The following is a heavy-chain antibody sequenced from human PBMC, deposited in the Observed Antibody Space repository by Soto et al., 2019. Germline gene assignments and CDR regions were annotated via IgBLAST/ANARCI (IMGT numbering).Heavy chain of an antibody. CDR2: IYYSGST. V-gene: IGHV4-59*01. CDR3: ARGVGQWLVNWFDP. Sequence: SETLSLTCTVSGGSINSYYCSWIRQPPGKGLEWIGYIYYSGSTNYNPSLKSRVTISVDTSKNQFSLKLSSVTAADTAVYYCARGVGQWLVNWFDPWGRGTLVTVSS. CDR1: GGSINSYY. D-gene: IGHD6-19*01. J-gene: IGHJ5*02.